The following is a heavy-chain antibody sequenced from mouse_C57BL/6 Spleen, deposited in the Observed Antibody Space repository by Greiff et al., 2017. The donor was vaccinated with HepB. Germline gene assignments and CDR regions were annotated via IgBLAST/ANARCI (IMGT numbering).Heavy chain of an antibody. Sequence: QVQLQQSGAELARPGASVKLSCKASGYTFTSYGISWVKQRTGQGLEWIGEIYPRSGNTYSNEKFKGKATLTADNSSSTAYMELRSRTTEDSAVYFCARGGPRDFDDRGKGTTRTVAS. J-gene: IGHJ2*01. CDR3: ARGGPRDFDD. CDR1: GYTFTSYG. V-gene: IGHV1-81*01. CDR2: IYPRSGNT.